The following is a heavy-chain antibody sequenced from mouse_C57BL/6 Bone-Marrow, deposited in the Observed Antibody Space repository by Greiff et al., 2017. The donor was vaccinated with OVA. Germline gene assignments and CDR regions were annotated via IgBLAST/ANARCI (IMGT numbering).Heavy chain of an antibody. Sequence: VQLQQSGAELVRPGASVTLSCKASGYTFTDYEMHWVKQTPVHGLEWIGAIDPETGGTAYNQKFKGKAILTADKSSSTAYMELRSLTSEDSAVYYCTSPFITTDAMDYWVKEPQSPSPQ. CDR1: GYTFTDYE. CDR3: TSPFITTDAMDY. V-gene: IGHV1-15*01. J-gene: IGHJ4*01. CDR2: IDPETGGT. D-gene: IGHD1-1*01.